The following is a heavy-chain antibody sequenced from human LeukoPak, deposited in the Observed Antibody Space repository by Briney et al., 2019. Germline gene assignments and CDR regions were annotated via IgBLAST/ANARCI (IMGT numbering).Heavy chain of an antibody. V-gene: IGHV1-8*01. J-gene: IGHJ6*02. CDR1: GYTFTSYD. CDR3: ARGPEAARLYYYYYGMDV. D-gene: IGHD6-6*01. Sequence: ASVKVSFKASGYTFTSYDINWVRQATGQGLEWMGWMNPNSGNTGYAQKFQGRVTMTRNTSISTAYMELSSLRSEDTAVYYCARGPEAARLYYYYYGMDVWGQGTTVTVSS. CDR2: MNPNSGNT.